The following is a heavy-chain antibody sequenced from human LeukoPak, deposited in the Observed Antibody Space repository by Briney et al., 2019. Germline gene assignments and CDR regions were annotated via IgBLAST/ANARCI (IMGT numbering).Heavy chain of an antibody. V-gene: IGHV3-30-3*01. CDR3: AMAAYEYYFDY. D-gene: IGHD6-19*01. CDR2: ISYDGSNK. CDR1: ELTFGSYA. Sequence: PGGSLRLSCAASELTFGSYAMHWVRQAPGKGLEWVAVISYDGSNKYYADSVKGRFTISRDNSKNTLYLQMNSLRAEDTAVYYCAMAAYEYYFDYWGQGTLVTVSS. J-gene: IGHJ4*02.